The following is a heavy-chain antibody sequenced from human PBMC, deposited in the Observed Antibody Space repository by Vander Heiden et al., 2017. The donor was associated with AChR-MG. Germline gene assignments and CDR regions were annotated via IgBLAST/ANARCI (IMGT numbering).Heavy chain of an antibody. CDR3: ARSTVTNNYYYMDV. V-gene: IGHV1-18*01. J-gene: IGHJ6*03. CDR2: ISTYNANT. D-gene: IGHD4-17*01. CDR1: GYTFSNYG. Sequence: QVQLVQSGAEVKKPGASVTVSCKASGYTFSNYGISWVRQAPGQGLEWMGWISTYNANTRYAQRLQGRISLTTDTLTSTGYMELRSLRFDDTAIYFCARSTVTNNYYYMDVWGKGTTVTVSS.